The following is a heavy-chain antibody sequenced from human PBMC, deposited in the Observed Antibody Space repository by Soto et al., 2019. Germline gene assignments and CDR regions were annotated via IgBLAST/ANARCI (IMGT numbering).Heavy chain of an antibody. CDR3: ARLVYDTRLNYMYFDF. D-gene: IGHD3-10*01. Sequence: SETLSLTCAVSGVSISSGNWWTWVRQSPQRGLEYIGEIFHDGTANYYPSFERRVAISVDTPKNQFSLKLTSVTAADTAIYFCARLVYDTRLNYMYFDFWGQGTLVTVSS. J-gene: IGHJ4*02. V-gene: IGHV4-4*02. CDR1: GVSISSGNW. CDR2: IFHDGTA.